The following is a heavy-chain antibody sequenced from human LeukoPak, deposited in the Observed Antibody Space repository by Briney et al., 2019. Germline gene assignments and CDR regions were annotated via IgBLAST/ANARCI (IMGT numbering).Heavy chain of an antibody. CDR1: GFTFSSYD. D-gene: IGHD3-9*01. CDR2: IGTAGDP. CDR3: ARGSHDILTGSVYFDY. Sequence: GGSLRLSCAASGFTFSSYDMHWVCPATGKGLEWVSAIGTAGDPYYPGSVKGRFTISRENAKNSLYLQMNSLRAGDTAVYYCARGSHDILTGSVYFDYWGQGTLVTVSS. J-gene: IGHJ4*02. V-gene: IGHV3-13*05.